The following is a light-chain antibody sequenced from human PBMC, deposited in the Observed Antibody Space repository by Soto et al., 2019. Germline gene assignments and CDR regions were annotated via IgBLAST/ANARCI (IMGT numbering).Light chain of an antibody. J-gene: IGKJ4*01. V-gene: IGKV3-20*01. Sequence: EIVLTQSPGTLSLSPGVRATVSCRASQSVGTYLAWYQQSPGQAPRLLIYGASSRATGIPDRFSGSGSGTDFTLTISRLEPEDFAVYYCQQYGSSLLTFGGGTKVDIK. CDR1: QSVGTY. CDR2: GAS. CDR3: QQYGSSLLT.